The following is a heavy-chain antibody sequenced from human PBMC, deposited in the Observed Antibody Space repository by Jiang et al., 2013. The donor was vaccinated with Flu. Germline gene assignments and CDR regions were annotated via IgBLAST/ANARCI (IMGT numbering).Heavy chain of an antibody. Sequence: GPGLVKPSETLSLTCTVSGGSISSSSYYWGWIRQPPGKGLEWIGSIYYSGSTYYNPSLKSRVTISVDTSKNQFSLKLSSVTAADTAVYYCARYGVVWFGELLSWFDPWGQGTLVTVSS. CDR2: IYYSGST. V-gene: IGHV4-39*01. CDR3: ARYGVVWFGELLSWFDP. J-gene: IGHJ5*02. D-gene: IGHD3-10*01. CDR1: GGSISSSSYY.